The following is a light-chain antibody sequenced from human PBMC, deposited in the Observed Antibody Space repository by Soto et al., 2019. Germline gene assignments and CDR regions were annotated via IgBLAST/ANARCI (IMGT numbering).Light chain of an antibody. CDR1: QSVSSY. CDR3: QQRSNWPPIT. Sequence: EIVLTQSQANLSLSPGERATLSCRASQSVSSYLAWYQQKPGQAPRLLIYDASNRATGIPARFSGSGSGTDFTLTISSLEPEDFAVYYCQQRSNWPPITFGQGTRLEIK. J-gene: IGKJ5*01. CDR2: DAS. V-gene: IGKV3-11*01.